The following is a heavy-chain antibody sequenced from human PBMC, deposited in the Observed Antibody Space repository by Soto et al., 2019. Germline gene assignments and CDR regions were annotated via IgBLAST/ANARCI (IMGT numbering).Heavy chain of an antibody. D-gene: IGHD3-3*01. V-gene: IGHV4-4*02. CDR3: ARKGWRFGVVPRGGLAP. Sequence: PSETLSLTCAVSCGSINSSNWWTWVRRTPGQGLEWIGEIYPSGTTNYNPSLKTRVTISLDKSTNQFSLRLTSVTAADTAVYYCARKGWRFGVVPRGGLAPWGQGSLVTVSS. CDR2: IYPSGTT. J-gene: IGHJ5*02. CDR1: CGSINSSNW.